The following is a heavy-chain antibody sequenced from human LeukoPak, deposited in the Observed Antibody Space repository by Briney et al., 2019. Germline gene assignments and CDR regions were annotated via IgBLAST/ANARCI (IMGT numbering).Heavy chain of an antibody. CDR2: INPSGGST. Sequence: ASVKVSCKASGYTFTSYYMHWVRQAPGQGLEWMGIINPSGGSTSYAQKFQGRVTMTRDTSTSTVYMELSSLRSEDTAVYYCAKENYYGSGNYPGAVEYWGQGNLVTVSS. CDR3: AKENYYGSGNYPGAVEY. V-gene: IGHV1-46*01. CDR1: GYTFTSYY. D-gene: IGHD3-10*01. J-gene: IGHJ4*02.